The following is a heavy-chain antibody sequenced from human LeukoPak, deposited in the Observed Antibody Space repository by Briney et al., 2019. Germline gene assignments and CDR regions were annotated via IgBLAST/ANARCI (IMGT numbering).Heavy chain of an antibody. V-gene: IGHV1-2*02. D-gene: IGHD6-13*01. CDR1: GYTFTGYY. CDR2: INPNSGGT. CDR3: ARRSSSHYYYYYMDV. J-gene: IGHJ6*03. Sequence: GASVKVSCKASGYTFTGYYMHWVRQAPGQGLEWMGWINPNSGGTNYAQKFQGRVTMTRDTSISTAYMELSRLRSGDTAVYYCARRSSSHYYYYYMDVWGKGTTVTISS.